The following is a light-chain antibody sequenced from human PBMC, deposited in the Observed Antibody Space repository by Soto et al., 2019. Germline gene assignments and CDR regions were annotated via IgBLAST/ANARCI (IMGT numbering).Light chain of an antibody. V-gene: IGKV3-15*01. Sequence: EIVMTQSQAPLSGSPGEKATLSCRASKPVTATLAWYQQNPGQAPRPLIYGASTRATGISARFSGSGSGTEFALTISYLQSEDFAVYYCQQYNKWPLTFGGGTKVEIK. CDR1: KPVTAT. CDR3: QQYNKWPLT. J-gene: IGKJ4*01. CDR2: GAS.